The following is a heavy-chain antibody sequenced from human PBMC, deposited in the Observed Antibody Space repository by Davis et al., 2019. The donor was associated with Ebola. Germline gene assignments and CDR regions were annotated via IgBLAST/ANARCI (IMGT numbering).Heavy chain of an antibody. CDR2: IKSKTDGGTT. Sequence: GESLKISCAASGFTFSNAWMSWVRQAPGKGLEWVGRIKSKTDGGTTDYAAPVKGRFTISRDDSKNTLYLQMNSLKTEDTAVYYCTTQLIYYYGSGMGYWGQGTLVTVSS. J-gene: IGHJ4*02. D-gene: IGHD3-10*01. CDR1: GFTFSNAW. CDR3: TTQLIYYYGSGMGY. V-gene: IGHV3-15*01.